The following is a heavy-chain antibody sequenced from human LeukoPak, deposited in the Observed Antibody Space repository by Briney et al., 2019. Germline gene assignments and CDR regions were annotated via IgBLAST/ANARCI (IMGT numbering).Heavy chain of an antibody. Sequence: SETLSLTCTVSGGSISSYYWSWIRQPPGRGLEWIGYIYYSGSTNYNPSLKSRVTISVDTSKNQFSLKLSSVTAADTAVYYCARHPDLRSRYYFDYWGQGTLVTVSS. J-gene: IGHJ4*02. CDR1: GGSISSYY. CDR3: ARHPDLRSRYYFDY. CDR2: IYYSGST. V-gene: IGHV4-59*01.